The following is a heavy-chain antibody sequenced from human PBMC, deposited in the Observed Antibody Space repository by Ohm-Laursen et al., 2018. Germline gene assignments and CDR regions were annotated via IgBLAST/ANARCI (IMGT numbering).Heavy chain of an antibody. J-gene: IGHJ3*02. CDR2: INRSGNT. Sequence: SDTLSLTWAVYGGSFRGYYRSWIRQPPGKGLEWIGEINRSGNTNYNPSLKSRVTISLGTSKNQFSLKLSSATAADTAMYYCARVKQWLIYAFDIWGQGTMVTVSS. V-gene: IGHV4-34*01. D-gene: IGHD6-19*01. CDR1: GGSFRGYY. CDR3: ARVKQWLIYAFDI.